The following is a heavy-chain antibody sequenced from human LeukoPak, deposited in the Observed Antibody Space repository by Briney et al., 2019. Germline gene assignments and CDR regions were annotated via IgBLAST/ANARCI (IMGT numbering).Heavy chain of an antibody. CDR2: IYYSGST. V-gene: IGHV4-31*03. J-gene: IGHJ6*02. Sequence: PSETLSLTCTVSGGSISSGGYCWSWIRQHPGKGLEWIGYIYYSGSTYYNPSLKSRVTISVDTSKNQFSLKLSSVTAADTAVYYCARDLRSSTSCYSDVWGQGTTVTVSS. D-gene: IGHD2-2*01. CDR1: GGSISSGGYC. CDR3: ARDLRSSTSCYSDV.